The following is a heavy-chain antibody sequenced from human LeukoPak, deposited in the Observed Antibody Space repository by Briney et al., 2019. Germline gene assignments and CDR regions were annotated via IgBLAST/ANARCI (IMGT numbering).Heavy chain of an antibody. J-gene: IGHJ5*02. D-gene: IGHD3-22*01. CDR1: GGSVSSGSYY. V-gene: IGHV4-61*01. CDR3: ARASLRNWGVVVITTDNWFDP. Sequence: SETLSLTCTVSGGSVSSGSYYWSWIRQPPGKGLEWIGYIYYSGSTNYNPSLKSRVTISVDTSKNQFSLKLSSVTAADTAVYYCARASLRNWGVVVITTDNWFDPWGQGTLVTVSS. CDR2: IYYSGST.